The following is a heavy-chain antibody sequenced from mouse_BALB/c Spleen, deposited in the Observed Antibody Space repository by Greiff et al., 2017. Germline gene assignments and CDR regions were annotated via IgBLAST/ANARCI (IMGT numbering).Heavy chain of an antibody. J-gene: IGHJ3*01. CDR3: ARGGLRRDIAY. CDR2: ILPGSGST. Sequence: VQLQQSGAELMKPGASVKISCKATGYTFSSYWIEWVKQRPGHGLEWIGEILPGSGSTNYNEKFKGKATFTADTSSNTAYMQLSSLTSEDSAVYYCARGGLRRDIAYWGQGTLVTVSA. D-gene: IGHD2-4*01. V-gene: IGHV1-9*01. CDR1: GYTFSSYW.